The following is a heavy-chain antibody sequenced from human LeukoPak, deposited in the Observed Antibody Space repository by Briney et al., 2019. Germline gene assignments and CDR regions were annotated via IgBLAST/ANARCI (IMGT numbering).Heavy chain of an antibody. CDR3: ARGETSDYYDSSAYYDSSDPLRY. V-gene: IGHV4-34*01. CDR2: INHSGST. J-gene: IGHJ4*02. D-gene: IGHD3-22*01. CDR1: GYSISSGYY. Sequence: PSETLSLTCAVSGYSISSGYYWSWIRQPPGKGLEWIGEINHSGSTNYNPSLKSRVTISVDTSKNQFSLKLSSVIAADTAVYYCARGETSDYYDSSAYYDSSDPLRYWGQGTLVTVSS.